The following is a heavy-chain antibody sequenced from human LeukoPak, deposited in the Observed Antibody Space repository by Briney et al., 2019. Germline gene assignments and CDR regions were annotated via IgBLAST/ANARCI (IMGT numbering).Heavy chain of an antibody. Sequence: ASVKVSCKASGYTFTSYDINWVRQATGQGLEWMGWMNPNSGNTGYAQKFQGRVTMTRNTSISTAYMELSGLRSEDTAVYYCARVTRWAAAGYYYYYGMDVWGQGTTVTVSS. CDR3: ARVTRWAAAGYYYYYGMDV. D-gene: IGHD6-13*01. J-gene: IGHJ6*02. CDR2: MNPNSGNT. V-gene: IGHV1-8*01. CDR1: GYTFTSYD.